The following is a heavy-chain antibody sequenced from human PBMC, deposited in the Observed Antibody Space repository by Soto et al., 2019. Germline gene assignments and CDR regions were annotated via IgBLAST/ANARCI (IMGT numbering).Heavy chain of an antibody. V-gene: IGHV3-21*01. J-gene: IGHJ5*02. Sequence: EVQLVESGGGLVKPGGSLRLSCAASGCSFSSYSMNWVRQAPGKGLEWVSSISSSASNINYSDAVKGRFTISRDNAKQSLYLQMNSLRAEDTAVYYCARGYTGYCSGGTCYWFDPWGQGTLVTVSS. D-gene: IGHD2-15*01. CDR2: ISSSASNI. CDR3: ARGYTGYCSGGTCYWFDP. CDR1: GCSFSSYS.